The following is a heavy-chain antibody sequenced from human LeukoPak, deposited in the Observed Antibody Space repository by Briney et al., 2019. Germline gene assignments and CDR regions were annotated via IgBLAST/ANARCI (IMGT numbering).Heavy chain of an antibody. CDR1: GFTLSNHW. V-gene: IGHV3-7*01. J-gene: IGHJ4*02. Sequence: GGSLRLSCAASGFTLSNHWMSWVRQAPGKGLEWVANIGQDGAEKYYVDSVKGRFTISRDNAKNSVYLEMNSLRVEDTAVYFCARAPYYESSGPLWGQGTLVTVSS. CDR3: ARAPYYESSGPL. D-gene: IGHD3-22*01. CDR2: IGQDGAEK.